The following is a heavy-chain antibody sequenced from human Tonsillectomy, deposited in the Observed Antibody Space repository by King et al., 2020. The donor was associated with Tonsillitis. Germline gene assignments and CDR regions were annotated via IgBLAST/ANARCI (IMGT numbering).Heavy chain of an antibody. J-gene: IGHJ3*02. D-gene: IGHD2-21*02. CDR3: ASPRTYCDGDCYSGAFDI. CDR2: IYPGDSDD. CDR1: GYNFSNYW. Sequence: LQLVQSGAEVKKPGESLKISCKGSGYNFSNYWIGWVRQMPGKGLEWMGIIYPGDSDDRYSPSFQGQVTISVDKSISTAYLQWSSLKASDTAMYYCASPRTYCDGDCYSGAFDIWGQGTMVTVSS. V-gene: IGHV5-51*01.